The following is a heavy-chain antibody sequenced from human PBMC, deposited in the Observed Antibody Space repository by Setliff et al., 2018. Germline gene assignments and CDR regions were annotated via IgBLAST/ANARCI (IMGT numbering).Heavy chain of an antibody. J-gene: IGHJ4*02. V-gene: IGHV1-3*01. CDR1: GYTFTSYA. Sequence: GASVKVSCKASGYTFTSYAMHWVRQAPGQRLEWMGWINAGNGNTKYSQKLQGRVTMTTDTSTRTAYMEVTSLRSDDTAVYYCATEKFPGDWGDYWGQGTLVTVSS. CDR2: INAGNGNT. CDR3: ATEKFPGDWGDY. D-gene: IGHD2-21*01.